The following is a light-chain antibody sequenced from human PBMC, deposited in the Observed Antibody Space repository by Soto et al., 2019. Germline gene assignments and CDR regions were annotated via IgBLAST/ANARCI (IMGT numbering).Light chain of an antibody. V-gene: IGKV3-15*01. Sequence: EIVMTQSPASLSVSPGERATLSCRASHDVSSNLAWYQQKPGRAPRLLIYDASTRATGIPARFSGSGSGTEFTLTISSLQSEDFAVYYCQQYYSVKTFGQGTKVEIK. CDR2: DAS. CDR1: HDVSSN. J-gene: IGKJ1*01. CDR3: QQYYSVKT.